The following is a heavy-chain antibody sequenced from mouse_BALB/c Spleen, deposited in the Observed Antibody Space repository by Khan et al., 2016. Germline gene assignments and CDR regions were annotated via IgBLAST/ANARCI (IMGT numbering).Heavy chain of an antibody. V-gene: IGHV5-6*01. J-gene: IGHJ2*01. CDR1: GFTFSSYG. D-gene: IGHD1-1*01. Sequence: EVELVESGGDLVKPGGSLKLSCAASGFTFSSYGMSWVRQTPDKRLEWVATISSGGSYTYYPDSVKGRFTISRDNAKHTLYLQMSSLKSEDTAMYYCARQFITTVVADYWGQGTTLTVSS. CDR2: ISSGGSYT. CDR3: ARQFITTVVADY.